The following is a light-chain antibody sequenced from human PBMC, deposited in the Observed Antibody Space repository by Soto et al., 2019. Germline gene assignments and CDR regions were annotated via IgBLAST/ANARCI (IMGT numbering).Light chain of an antibody. Sequence: EIVLTQSPATLSLSPGERATLSCRASQSVSSYLLWYQQKPGQAPRLLIYDASNRATGIPARFSGSGSETDFTLTISSLEPEDFAVYYCQHRMNWPLTFGQGTLEIK. J-gene: IGKJ5*01. V-gene: IGKV3-11*01. CDR2: DAS. CDR3: QHRMNWPLT. CDR1: QSVSSY.